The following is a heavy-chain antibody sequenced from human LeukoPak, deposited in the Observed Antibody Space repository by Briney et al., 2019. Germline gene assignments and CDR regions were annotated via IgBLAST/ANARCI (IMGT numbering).Heavy chain of an antibody. CDR3: AKDFVDTAMVSAFDI. CDR1: GFTFDDYA. D-gene: IGHD5-18*01. CDR2: ISWNSGSI. Sequence: GRSLRLSCAASGFTFDDYAMHWVRQAPGKGLEWVSGISWNSGSIGYADSVKGRFTISRDNAKNSLYLQMNSLRAEDTALYYCAKDFVDTAMVSAFDIWGQGTMVTVSS. J-gene: IGHJ3*02. V-gene: IGHV3-9*01.